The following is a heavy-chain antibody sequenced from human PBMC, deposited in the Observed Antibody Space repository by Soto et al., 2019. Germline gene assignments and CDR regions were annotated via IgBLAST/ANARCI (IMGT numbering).Heavy chain of an antibody. CDR1: GGSISSGGYY. CDR2: IYYSGST. D-gene: IGHD4-17*01. Sequence: PSETLSLTCTVSGGSISSGGYYWSWIRQHPGKGLEWIGYIYYSGSTYYNPSLKSRVTISVDTSKNQFSLKLSSVTAADTAVYYCARDPGSSPSYGDYHGGFNYWGQGTLVTVSS. J-gene: IGHJ4*02. CDR3: ARDPGSSPSYGDYHGGFNY. V-gene: IGHV4-31*03.